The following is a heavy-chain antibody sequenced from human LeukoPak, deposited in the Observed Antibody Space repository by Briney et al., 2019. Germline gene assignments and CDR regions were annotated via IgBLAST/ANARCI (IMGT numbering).Heavy chain of an antibody. CDR2: ISYDGSNK. CDR3: ARVLTSITMVRGVILSGMDV. J-gene: IGHJ6*02. V-gene: IGHV3-30*01. CDR1: GFTFSSYA. D-gene: IGHD3-10*01. Sequence: TGGSLRLSCAASGFTFSSYAMHWVRQAPGKGLEWVAVISYDGSNKYYADSVKGRFTISRDNSKNTLYLQMNSLRAEDTAVYYCARVLTSITMVRGVILSGMDVWGQGTTVTVSS.